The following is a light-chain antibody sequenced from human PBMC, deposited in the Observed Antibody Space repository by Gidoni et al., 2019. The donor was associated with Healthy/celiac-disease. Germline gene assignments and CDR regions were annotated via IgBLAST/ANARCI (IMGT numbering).Light chain of an antibody. V-gene: IGKV4-1*01. J-gene: IGKJ2*01. Sequence: DSVMTQSPDSLAVSLGERATINCKSTRSVLYSSNNKNYLAWYQQKQGQPPKLLIYWASTRESGVPDRFSGSGSGTDFTLTISSLQAEDVAVYYCQQYYSTPYTFGQXTKLEIK. CDR2: WAS. CDR3: QQYYSTPYT. CDR1: RSVLYSSNNKNY.